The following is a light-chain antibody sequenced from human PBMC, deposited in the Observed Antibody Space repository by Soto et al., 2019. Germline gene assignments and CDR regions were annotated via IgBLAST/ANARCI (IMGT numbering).Light chain of an antibody. V-gene: IGKV1-5*01. CDR3: QQYDSFWTM. CDR2: DVS. Sequence: DIQITHSPSSLSASVLYRVTITCRASQSISSYLNWYQQKPGKAPKLLIYDVSTLESGVPSRFSGSGSGTEFTLTISSLQPDDFATYYCQQYDSFWTMFGQGTKVDNK. CDR1: QSISSY. J-gene: IGKJ1*01.